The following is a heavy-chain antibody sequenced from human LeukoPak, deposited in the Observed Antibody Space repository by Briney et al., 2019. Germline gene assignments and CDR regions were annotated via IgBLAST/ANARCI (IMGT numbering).Heavy chain of an antibody. V-gene: IGHV3-23*01. Sequence: GGSLRLSCAASGFTFSSYAMSWVRQAPGKGLEWVSAISGSGGSTYYADPVKGRFTISRDNSKNTLYLQMNSLRAEDTAVYYCARSIAVAGYDYFDYWGQGTLVTVSS. CDR3: ARSIAVAGYDYFDY. D-gene: IGHD6-19*01. CDR1: GFTFSSYA. J-gene: IGHJ4*02. CDR2: ISGSGGST.